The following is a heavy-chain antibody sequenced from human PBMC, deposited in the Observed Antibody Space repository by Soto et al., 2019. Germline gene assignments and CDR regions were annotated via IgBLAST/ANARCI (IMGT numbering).Heavy chain of an antibody. CDR3: AKARGWFGELLMDY. D-gene: IGHD3-10*01. J-gene: IGHJ4*02. V-gene: IGHV3-23*01. CDR1: GFTFSSYA. Sequence: GGSLRLSCAASGFTFSSYAMSWVRQAPGKGLEWVSAISGSGGSTYYADSVKGRFTISRDNSKNTLYLQMNSLRAEDTAVYYGAKARGWFGELLMDYWGQGTLVTVSS. CDR2: ISGSGGST.